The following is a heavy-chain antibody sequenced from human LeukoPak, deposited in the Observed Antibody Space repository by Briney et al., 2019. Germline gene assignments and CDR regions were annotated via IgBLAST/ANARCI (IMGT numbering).Heavy chain of an antibody. CDR2: IYIGGST. Sequence: GGSLRLSCAASGFTVSNNFMSWVRQAPGKGLEWVSVIYIGGSTAYADSVKGRFTISRDNSKNTLYLQMNSLRAEDTAVYYCAKDHGIAVAGTLWGQGTLVTVSS. J-gene: IGHJ4*02. CDR1: GFTVSNNF. D-gene: IGHD6-19*01. CDR3: AKDHGIAVAGTL. V-gene: IGHV3-53*01.